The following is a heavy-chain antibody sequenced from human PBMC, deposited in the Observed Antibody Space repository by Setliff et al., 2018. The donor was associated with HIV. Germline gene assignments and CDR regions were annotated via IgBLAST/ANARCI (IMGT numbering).Heavy chain of an antibody. V-gene: IGHV4-38-2*02. D-gene: IGHD2-2*01. CDR3: ARDFCSSTTCTNWFHP. Sequence: SETLSLTCAVYGGSFSGYYWGWIRQPPGKGLEWIGSIYHSGSTYYNPSLKSRVTISVDTSKNQFSLNLSSVTAADTAVYYCARDFCSSTTCTNWFHPWGQGTLVTVSS. CDR2: IYHSGST. CDR1: GGSFSGYY. J-gene: IGHJ5*02.